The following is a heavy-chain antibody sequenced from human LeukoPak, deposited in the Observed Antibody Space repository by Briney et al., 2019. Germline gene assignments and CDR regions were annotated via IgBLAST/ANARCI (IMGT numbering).Heavy chain of an antibody. D-gene: IGHD6-13*01. CDR3: ARHRVAAPNTNYFYIMDV. V-gene: IGHV1-2*02. J-gene: IGHJ6*02. CDR2: IIPNSGGT. Sequence: ASVKVSCTTSGYTFTDYYIHWVRQAPGQGLEWMGWIIPNSGGTNYAQKFRGRVTMTRDTSISTAYMELTRLTSDDTAVYYCARHRVAAPNTNYFYIMDVWGQGTTVTVSS. CDR1: GYTFTDYY.